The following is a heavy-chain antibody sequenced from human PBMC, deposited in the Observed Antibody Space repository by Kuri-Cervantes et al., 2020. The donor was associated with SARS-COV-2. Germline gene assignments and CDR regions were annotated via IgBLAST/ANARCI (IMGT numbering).Heavy chain of an antibody. CDR2: INPNSGGT. V-gene: IGHV1-2*04. CDR1: GYTFTGYY. J-gene: IGHJ3*02. CDR3: ARSTPFWRLVVISQVGAFDI. Sequence: ASVKVSCKASGYTFTGYYMHWVRQAPGQGLEWMGWINPNSGGTNYEQKFQGWVTMTRDTSISTVYMELSRQRSDDTAVYYSARSTPFWRLVVISQVGAFDIWGQGTMVTVSS. D-gene: IGHD3-22*01.